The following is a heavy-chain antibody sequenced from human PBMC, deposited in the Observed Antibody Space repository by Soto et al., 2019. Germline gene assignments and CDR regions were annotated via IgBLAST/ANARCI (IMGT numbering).Heavy chain of an antibody. CDR3: ARSPGYSASWRYFYYGMKI. CDR1: GYTFTNYG. V-gene: IGHV1-18*01. D-gene: IGHD6-13*01. J-gene: IGHJ6*02. Sequence: QVQLVQSGAELKKPGASVKVSCKASGYTFTNYGISWVRQAPGQGLEWVGWITTYHGNTKSAQKLQCRVTMTKDTSTSPAYMALTRPRSDDTAVYYCARSPGYSASWRYFYYGMKIWGQGTKVIASS. CDR2: ITTYHGNT.